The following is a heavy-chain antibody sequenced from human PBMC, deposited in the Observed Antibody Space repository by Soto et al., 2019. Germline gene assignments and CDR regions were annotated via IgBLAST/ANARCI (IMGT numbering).Heavy chain of an antibody. D-gene: IGHD3-3*01. CDR3: AKDQEVTIFGVPFDP. CDR1: GFTFSSYA. CDR2: ISGTGGTT. Sequence: GGSLRLSCAASGFTFSSYAMSWVRQAPGKGLEWVSAISGTGGTTYYADSVKGRFTISRDNSKNTLYLQMNSLRAEDTAIYYCAKDQEVTIFGVPFDPWGQGTLVTVSS. J-gene: IGHJ5*02. V-gene: IGHV3-23*01.